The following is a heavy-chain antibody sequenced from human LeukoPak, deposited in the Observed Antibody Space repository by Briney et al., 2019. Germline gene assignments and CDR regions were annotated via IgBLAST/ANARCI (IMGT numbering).Heavy chain of an antibody. CDR1: GFSFSSYW. Sequence: GVSLRLSCAASGFSFSSYWMSWVRQAPGKGLEWVASMKEDGSETYYVDSVKGRLTISRDNGKNSLYLQLNSLRAEDTAVYYCARTRSGDFHWGQGALVTVSA. V-gene: IGHV3-7*04. D-gene: IGHD3-10*01. CDR2: MKEDGSET. J-gene: IGHJ4*02. CDR3: ARTRSGDFH.